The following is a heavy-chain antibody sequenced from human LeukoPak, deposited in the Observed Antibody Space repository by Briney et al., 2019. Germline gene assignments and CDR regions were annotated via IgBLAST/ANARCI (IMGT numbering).Heavy chain of an antibody. Sequence: SETLSLTCTVSGGSISSSSYYWGWIRQPPGKGLEWIGSIYYSGSTYYNPSLKSRVTISVDTSKNQFSLKLSSVTAADTAMYSCARAAVEGFNYWGRGTLVTVSS. CDR3: ARAAVEGFNY. J-gene: IGHJ4*02. CDR1: GGSISSSSYY. V-gene: IGHV4-39*07. CDR2: IYYSGST. D-gene: IGHD6-19*01.